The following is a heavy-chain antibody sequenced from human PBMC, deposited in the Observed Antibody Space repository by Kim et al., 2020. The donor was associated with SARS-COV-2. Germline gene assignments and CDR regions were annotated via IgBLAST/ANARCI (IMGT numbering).Heavy chain of an antibody. Sequence: GGSLRLSCTGSGFTFSTFAMTWVRQAPGKGLEWVSVISGSGGSKYYVDSMKGRFTISRDNSKNTVFLQMDSLRAEDTAVYYCAKRVESSDALDIWGQGTVVTVSS. V-gene: IGHV3-23*01. CDR2: ISGSGGSK. CDR3: AKRVESSDALDI. J-gene: IGHJ3*02. CDR1: GFTFSTFA.